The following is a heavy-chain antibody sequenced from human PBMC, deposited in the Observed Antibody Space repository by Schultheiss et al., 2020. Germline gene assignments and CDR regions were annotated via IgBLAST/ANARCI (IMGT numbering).Heavy chain of an antibody. J-gene: IGHJ4*02. V-gene: IGHV3-74*01. D-gene: IGHD3-10*01. CDR1: GFTFSSYW. CDR3: ARDLGYASGEYYFDC. CDR2: INSDGSST. Sequence: ESLKISCAASGFTFSSYWMHWVRQAPGKGLAWVSRINSDGSSTSYADSVKGRFTISRDTAKNTLYLQMNSLRAEDTAVYYCARDLGYASGEYYFDCWGQGTLVTVSS.